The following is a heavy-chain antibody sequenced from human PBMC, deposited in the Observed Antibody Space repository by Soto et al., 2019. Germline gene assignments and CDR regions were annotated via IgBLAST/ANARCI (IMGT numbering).Heavy chain of an antibody. CDR3: ARASYGSTYYYYGMDV. CDR2: ISAYNGNT. Sequence: QVQLVQSGAEVKKPGASVKVSCKASGYTFTSYGISWVRQAPGQGLEWMGWISAYNGNTNYAQKLQGRVTMTTDTSPSTAYMGLRSLRSDNTAVYYCARASYGSTYYYYGMDVWGQGTTVTVSS. V-gene: IGHV1-18*01. CDR1: GYTFTSYG. J-gene: IGHJ6*02. D-gene: IGHD2-2*01.